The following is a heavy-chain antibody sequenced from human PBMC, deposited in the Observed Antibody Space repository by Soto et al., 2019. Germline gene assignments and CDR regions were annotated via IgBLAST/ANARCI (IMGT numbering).Heavy chain of an antibody. CDR1: GYSLTSYG. J-gene: IGHJ4*02. V-gene: IGHV1-18*01. D-gene: IGHD2-2*01. Sequence: VKVSCKASGYSLTSYGISWVRQAPGQGLEWMGWISGHDGNTKYTQKLQGRVTVTTDTSTSTAYMDLRSLRSDDTAVYYCAREYCSSASCYGPDFWGQGTLVTVSS. CDR3: AREYCSSASCYGPDF. CDR2: ISGHDGNT.